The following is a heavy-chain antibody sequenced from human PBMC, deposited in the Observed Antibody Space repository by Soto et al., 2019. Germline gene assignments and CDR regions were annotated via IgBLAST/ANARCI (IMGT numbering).Heavy chain of an antibody. D-gene: IGHD3-3*01. J-gene: IGHJ4*02. V-gene: IGHV4-59*08. CDR3: ARHPGRYDFWTGYDY. Sequence: SETLSLTCTVSGGSISSYYWSWIRQPPGKGLEWIGYIYYSGSTNYNPSLKSRVTISVDTSKNQFSLKLSSVTAADTAVYYCARHPGRYDFWTGYDYWGQGTLVTVSS. CDR2: IYYSGST. CDR1: GGSISSYY.